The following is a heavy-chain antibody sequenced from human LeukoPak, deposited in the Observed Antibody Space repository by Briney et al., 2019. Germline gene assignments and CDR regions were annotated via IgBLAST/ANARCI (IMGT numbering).Heavy chain of an antibody. D-gene: IGHD3-22*01. CDR2: ISAYNGNT. CDR1: GYTFTGYY. CDR3: ARVRDSSGYYNY. V-gene: IGHV1-18*04. Sequence: ASVKVSCKASGYTFTGYYMHWVRQAPGQGLEWMGWISAYNGNTNYAQKLQGRVTMTTDTSTSTAYMELRSLRSDDTAVYYCARVRDSSGYYNYWGQGTLVTVSS. J-gene: IGHJ4*02.